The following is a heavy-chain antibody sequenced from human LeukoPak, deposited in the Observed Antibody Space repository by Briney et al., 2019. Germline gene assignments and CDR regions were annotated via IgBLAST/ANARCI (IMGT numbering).Heavy chain of an antibody. Sequence: PSETLSLTCTISGGSISSGDYSWSWIRQHPGKGLEWIGYIYYSGSTYYNPSLKSRVTISIDTSKNQFSLKLSSVTAADTAVYYCARVFVDDNCSYGGNNWFDPWGQGTLVTVSS. D-gene: IGHD5-18*01. CDR1: GGSISSGDYS. CDR2: IYYSGST. J-gene: IGHJ5*02. V-gene: IGHV4-31*03. CDR3: ARVFVDDNCSYGGNNWFDP.